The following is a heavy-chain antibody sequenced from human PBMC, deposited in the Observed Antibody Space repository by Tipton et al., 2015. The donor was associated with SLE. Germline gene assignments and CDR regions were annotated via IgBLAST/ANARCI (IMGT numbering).Heavy chain of an antibody. Sequence: SLRLSCAASGFTFSSYSMSWVRQAPGKGLEWVSYISSSSTIYYADSVKGRFTISRDNAKNSLYLQMNSLRAEDTAVYYCARGSGLGDYWGQGTLVTVSS. D-gene: IGHD3-16*01. CDR1: GFTFSSYS. CDR3: ARGSGLGDY. V-gene: IGHV3-48*01. CDR2: ISSSSTI. J-gene: IGHJ4*02.